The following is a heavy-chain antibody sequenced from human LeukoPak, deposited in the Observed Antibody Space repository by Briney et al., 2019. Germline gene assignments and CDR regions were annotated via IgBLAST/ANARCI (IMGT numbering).Heavy chain of an antibody. J-gene: IGHJ4*02. Sequence: PGGSLRLSCAASGFTFSSYAMSWVRQAPGKGLEWVSAISGSGGSTYYADSVKGRFTISRDNSKNTLYLQTNSLRAEDTAVYYCAKWGDIVVVPAAYGGFDYWGQGTLVTVSS. CDR2: ISGSGGST. V-gene: IGHV3-23*01. CDR3: AKWGDIVVVPAAYGGFDY. D-gene: IGHD2-2*01. CDR1: GFTFSSYA.